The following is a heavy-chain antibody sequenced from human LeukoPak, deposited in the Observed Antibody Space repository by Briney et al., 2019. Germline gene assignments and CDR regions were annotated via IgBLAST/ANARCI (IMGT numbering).Heavy chain of an antibody. CDR1: GFTFSGYS. Sequence: KSGGSLRLSCAASGFTFSGYSMNWVRQAPGKGLEWVSSISSSSSYIYYADSVKGRFTISRDNAKNSLYLQMNSLRAEDTAVYYCARAVSSGWYSGGRAFDYWGQGTLVTVSS. V-gene: IGHV3-21*01. D-gene: IGHD6-19*01. J-gene: IGHJ4*02. CDR2: ISSSSSYI. CDR3: ARAVSSGWYSGGRAFDY.